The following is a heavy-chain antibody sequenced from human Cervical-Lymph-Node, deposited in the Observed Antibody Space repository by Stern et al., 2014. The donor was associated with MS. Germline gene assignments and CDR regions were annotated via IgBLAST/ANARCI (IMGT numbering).Heavy chain of an antibody. V-gene: IGHV3-21*01. CDR2: ISSSSSYI. CDR3: ASGISAFLEWLGYYYFDY. D-gene: IGHD3-3*01. J-gene: IGHJ4*02. Sequence: EVQLEESGGGLVKPGGSLRLSCAASGFTFSSYSMNWVRQAPGKGLEWVSSISSSSSYIYYADSVKGRFTISRDNAKNSLYLQMNSLRAEDTAVYYCASGISAFLEWLGYYYFDYWGQGTLVTVSS. CDR1: GFTFSSYS.